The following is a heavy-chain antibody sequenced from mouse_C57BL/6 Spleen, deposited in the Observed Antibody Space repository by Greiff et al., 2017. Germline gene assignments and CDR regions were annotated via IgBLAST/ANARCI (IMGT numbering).Heavy chain of an antibody. Sequence: VQLQQSGPELVKPGASVKISCKASGYAFSSSWMNWVKQRPGKGLEWIGRIYPGDGDTNYNGKFKGKATLTADKSSSTAYMQLSSLTSEDAAVYFCARRGITTVLDYWGQGTTLTVSS. J-gene: IGHJ2*01. CDR3: ARRGITTVLDY. D-gene: IGHD1-1*01. CDR2: IYPGDGDT. CDR1: GYAFSSSW. V-gene: IGHV1-82*01.